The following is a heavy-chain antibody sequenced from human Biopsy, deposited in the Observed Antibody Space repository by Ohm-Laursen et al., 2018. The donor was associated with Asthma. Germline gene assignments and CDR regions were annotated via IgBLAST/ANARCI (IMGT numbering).Heavy chain of an antibody. J-gene: IGHJ6*02. V-gene: IGHV3-11*01. CDR3: ARVFESSEWGPFYHFGLDV. CDR2: ISSSGSTT. Sequence: SLLLSSSASGFSFSGYYMTWMRQAPGKGLERVSSISSSGSTTYPAESVKGRFTISRDNAQKSLFLQMGSLRAEDTAIYYCARVFESSEWGPFYHFGLDVWGQGTTVAVTS. CDR1: GFSFSGYY. D-gene: IGHD6-25*01.